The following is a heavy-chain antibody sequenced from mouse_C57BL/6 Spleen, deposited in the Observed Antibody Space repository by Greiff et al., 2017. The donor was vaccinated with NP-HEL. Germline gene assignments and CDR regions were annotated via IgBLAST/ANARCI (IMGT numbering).Heavy chain of an antibody. V-gene: IGHV5-15*04. CDR3: ARRGYGSSGAMDY. J-gene: IGHJ4*01. CDR2: ISNLAYSI. CDR1: GFTFSDYG. D-gene: IGHD1-1*01. Sequence: EVQLVESGGGLVQPGGSLKLSCAASGFTFSDYGMAWVRQAPRKGPEWVAFISNLAYSIYYADTVTGRFTISRENAKNTLYLEMSSLRSEDTAMYYCARRGYGSSGAMDYWGQGTSVTVSS.